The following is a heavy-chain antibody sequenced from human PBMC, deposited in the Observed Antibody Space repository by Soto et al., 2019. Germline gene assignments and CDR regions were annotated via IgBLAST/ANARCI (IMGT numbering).Heavy chain of an antibody. CDR2: ISSDGRNK. D-gene: IGHD6-13*01. J-gene: IGHJ4*02. CDR1: GFMFETFY. V-gene: IGHV3-30*04. CDR3: ARVFDGYYFDY. Sequence: QVVVVESGGGVVQPGRSLTLSCAASGFMFETFYMHWVRQAPGKGLQGVAVISSDGRNKYYAESVKGRFSISRDNSKNTLYLQLNSLIPQDTAVYYCARVFDGYYFDYWGQGALVTVSS.